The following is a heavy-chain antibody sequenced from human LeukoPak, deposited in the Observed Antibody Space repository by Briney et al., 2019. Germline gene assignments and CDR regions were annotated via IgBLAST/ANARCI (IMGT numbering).Heavy chain of an antibody. V-gene: IGHV4-59*01. D-gene: IGHD2-8*01. J-gene: IGHJ6*03. CDR3: ARMQVGYCTNGVCYGDYYYYYMDV. CDR1: GGSISSYY. Sequence: SETLSLTCTVSGGSISSYYWSWIRQPPGKGLEWIGYIYYSGSTNYNPSLQSRVTISVDTSKNQFSLKLSSVTAADTAVYYCARMQVGYCTNGVCYGDYYYYYMDVWGKGTTVTVSS. CDR2: IYYSGST.